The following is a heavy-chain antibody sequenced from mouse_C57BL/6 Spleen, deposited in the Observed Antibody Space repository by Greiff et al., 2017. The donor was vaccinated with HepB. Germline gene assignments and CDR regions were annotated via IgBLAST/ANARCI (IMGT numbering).Heavy chain of an antibody. CDR2: IYPGSGST. V-gene: IGHV1-55*01. J-gene: IGHJ4*01. CDR3: ARKSPYDYDGGN. D-gene: IGHD2-4*01. CDR1: GYTFTSYW. Sequence: VQLQQSGAELVKPGASVKMSCKASGYTFTSYWITWVKQRPGQGLEWIGDIYPGSGSTNYNEKFKSKATLTVDTSSSTAYMQLSSLTSEDSAVYYCARKSPYDYDGGNWGQGTSVTVSS.